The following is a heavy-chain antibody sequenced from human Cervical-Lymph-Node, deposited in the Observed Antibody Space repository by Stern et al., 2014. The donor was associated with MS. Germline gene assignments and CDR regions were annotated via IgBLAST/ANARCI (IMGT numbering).Heavy chain of an antibody. CDR1: GGSFSSYA. J-gene: IGHJ4*02. V-gene: IGHV1-69*01. D-gene: IGHD1-14*01. CDR3: TREATAHSGTFDF. Sequence: VQLEESGAEMKKPGSSVKVSCKASGGSFSSYAVNWVRQAPGQGPEWMGGIIPMYGAANYAQKFQGRVTLIADESTSTAYMELISLTSEDTAVYYCTREATAHSGTFDFWGQGTLVTV. CDR2: IIPMYGAA.